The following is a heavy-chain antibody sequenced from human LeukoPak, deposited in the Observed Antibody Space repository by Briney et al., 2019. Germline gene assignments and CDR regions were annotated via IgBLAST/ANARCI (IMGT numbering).Heavy chain of an antibody. D-gene: IGHD5-18*01. Sequence: GGSLRLSCAASGFTFSSYWMHWVRQAPGKGLVWVSRINSDGSSTSYADSVKGRFTISRDNAKNTLYLQMNSLRAEDTAVYYCARETGYSYGTDAFDIWGQGTMVTVSS. CDR1: GFTFSSYW. CDR3: ARETGYSYGTDAFDI. CDR2: INSDGSST. J-gene: IGHJ3*02. V-gene: IGHV3-74*01.